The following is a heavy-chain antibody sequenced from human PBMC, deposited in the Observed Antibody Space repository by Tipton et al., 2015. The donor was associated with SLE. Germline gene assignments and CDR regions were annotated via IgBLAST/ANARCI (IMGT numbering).Heavy chain of an antibody. Sequence: TLSLTCAVYGGSFSGYYWSWIRQPPGKGLEWIGEINHSGSTNYNPSLKSRVTISVDTSKNQFSLKLSSVTAADTAVYYCAREGVPRTRGFDYWGQGTPVTVSS. J-gene: IGHJ4*02. CDR1: GGSFSGYY. CDR2: INHSGST. D-gene: IGHD1-1*01. V-gene: IGHV4-34*01. CDR3: AREGVPRTRGFDY.